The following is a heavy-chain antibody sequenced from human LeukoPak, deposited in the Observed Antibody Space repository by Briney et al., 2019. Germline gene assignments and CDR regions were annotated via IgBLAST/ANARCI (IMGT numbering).Heavy chain of an antibody. D-gene: IGHD5-12*01. Sequence: GGSLRLSCAASGFTFSSYAMNWVRQAPGKGLEWVSSISSGGTYIYYADSVKGRFTISRDNTKNSLYLQMNSLRAEDTAVYYCARDRSGYSGYECQAYWGQGTLATVSS. V-gene: IGHV3-21*01. CDR3: ARDRSGYSGYECQAY. CDR2: ISSGGTYI. J-gene: IGHJ4*02. CDR1: GFTFSSYA.